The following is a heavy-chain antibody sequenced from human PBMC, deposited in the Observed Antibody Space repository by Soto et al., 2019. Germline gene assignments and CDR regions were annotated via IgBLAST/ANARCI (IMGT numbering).Heavy chain of an antibody. D-gene: IGHD3-3*01. V-gene: IGHV4-30-2*01. CDR3: ARATFGAVLHLEV. Sequence: SETLSLTCAVSGASISTEGYTWSWIRQPPGKGLEWIGYIYPSGASNYNPSLRSRVTISLDASRNRFPLSVGSVTAADTAVYYCARATFGAVLHLEVWGQGTTVTASS. J-gene: IGHJ6*02. CDR2: IYPSGAS. CDR1: GASISTEGYT.